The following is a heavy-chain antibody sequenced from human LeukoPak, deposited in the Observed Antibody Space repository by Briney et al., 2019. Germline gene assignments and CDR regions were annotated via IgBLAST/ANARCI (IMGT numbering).Heavy chain of an antibody. Sequence: GSLRLSCAASGFTFSSYSMNWVRQAPGKGLEWVSSISSSSSYIYYADSVMGRFTISRDNAKNSLYLQMNSLRAEDTAVYYCASIDIVVVPAASFDYWGQGTLATVSS. CDR2: ISSSSSYI. J-gene: IGHJ4*02. D-gene: IGHD2-2*01. CDR1: GFTFSSYS. V-gene: IGHV3-21*01. CDR3: ASIDIVVVPAASFDY.